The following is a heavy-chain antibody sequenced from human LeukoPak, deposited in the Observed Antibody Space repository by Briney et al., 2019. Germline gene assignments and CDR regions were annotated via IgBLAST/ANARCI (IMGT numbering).Heavy chain of an antibody. CDR3: ARELIVATIRYFDY. J-gene: IGHJ4*02. CDR2: IYYSGST. D-gene: IGHD5-12*01. CDR1: GGSISSSSYY. Sequence: SETLSLTCTVSGGSISSSSYYWSWIRQPPGKGLEWIGYIYYSGSTNYNPSLKSRVTISVDTSKKQFSLKLSSVTAADTAVYYCARELIVATIRYFDYWGQGTLVTVSS. V-gene: IGHV4-61*01.